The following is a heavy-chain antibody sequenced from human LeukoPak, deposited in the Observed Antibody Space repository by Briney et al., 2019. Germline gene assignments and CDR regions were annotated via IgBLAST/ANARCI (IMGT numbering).Heavy chain of an antibody. CDR2: IYYSGST. J-gene: IGHJ4*02. CDR1: GGSFSGYY. D-gene: IGHD1-1*01. V-gene: IGHV4-34*01. Sequence: SETLSLTCAVYGGSFSGYYWSWIRQPPGKGLEWIGSIYYSGSTYQNPSLKSRVTISVDTSKHQFSLKLSSVTAADTAVYYCARLRWSQLGYFDYWGQGTLVTVSS. CDR3: ARLRWSQLGYFDY.